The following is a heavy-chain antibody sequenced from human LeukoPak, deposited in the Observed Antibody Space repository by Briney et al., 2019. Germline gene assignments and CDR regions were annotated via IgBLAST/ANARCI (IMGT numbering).Heavy chain of an antibody. CDR1: GGSISSYY. V-gene: IGHV4-59*01. CDR3: ARRGEAFDI. CDR2: IYYSGST. D-gene: IGHD6-25*01. J-gene: IGHJ3*02. Sequence: PSETLSLTCTVSGGSISSYYWSWIRQPPGKGLEWIGYIYYSGSTNYNPSLKSRVTISVDTSKNQFSLKLSSVTAADAAVYFCARRGEAFDIWGQGTMVTVSS.